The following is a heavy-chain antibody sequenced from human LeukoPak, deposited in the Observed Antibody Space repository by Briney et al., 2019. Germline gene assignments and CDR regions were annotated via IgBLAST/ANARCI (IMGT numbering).Heavy chain of an antibody. CDR3: ARDEGNGSGSRADFDY. V-gene: IGHV1-69*04. Sequence: GPSVNLSCKASGGTLTSYAIRWVRPAHRQWREWVGRILPILGIANYTQKFQGTVTITADKSTSTAYMELSSLRSEDTAVYYCARDEGNGSGSRADFDYWGQGTLVTVSS. J-gene: IGHJ4*02. CDR2: ILPILGIA. CDR1: GGTLTSYA. D-gene: IGHD3-10*01.